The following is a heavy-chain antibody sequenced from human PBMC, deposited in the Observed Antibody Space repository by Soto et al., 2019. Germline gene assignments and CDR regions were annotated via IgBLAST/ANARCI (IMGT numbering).Heavy chain of an antibody. D-gene: IGHD1-26*01. Sequence: ESGGGVVQPGRSLRLSCAASGFTFSSYAMHWVRQAPGKGLEWVAVISYDGSNKYYADSVKGRFTISRDNSKNTLYLQMNSLRAEDTAVYYCARPMGDTRDDAFDIWGQGTMVTVSS. CDR3: ARPMGDTRDDAFDI. CDR2: ISYDGSNK. CDR1: GFTFSSYA. V-gene: IGHV3-30-3*01. J-gene: IGHJ3*02.